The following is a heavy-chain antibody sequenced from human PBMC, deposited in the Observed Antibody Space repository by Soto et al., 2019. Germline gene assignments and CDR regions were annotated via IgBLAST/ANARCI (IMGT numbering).Heavy chain of an antibody. D-gene: IGHD6-13*01. V-gene: IGHV3-30*18. J-gene: IGHJ5*02. Sequence: QVQLVESGGGVVQPGRSLRLSCAASGFTFSSYGIHWVRQAPGQGLEWVAVISYDGSNKYYADSVKGRFTISRDNSKNTLYLQMNSLRAEDTAVYYCAKCPGVAAAGPPFDPWGQGTLVTVSS. CDR3: AKCPGVAAAGPPFDP. CDR2: ISYDGSNK. CDR1: GFTFSSYG.